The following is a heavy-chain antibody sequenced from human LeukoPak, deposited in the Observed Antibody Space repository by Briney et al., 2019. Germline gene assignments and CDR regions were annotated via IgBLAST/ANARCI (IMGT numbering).Heavy chain of an antibody. J-gene: IGHJ4*02. V-gene: IGHV3-23*01. D-gene: IGHD2-15*01. CDR3: AKAPVTTCRGAFCYPFDY. CDR2: LSGSGGST. Sequence: GGSLRLSCAASGFTFSSYAMSWVRQAPGKGPEWVSALSGSGGSTYYADSVKGRFTISRDNSKNTLYLQMNSLRAEDTAVYYCAKAPVTTCRGAFCYPFDYRGLGTLVTVSS. CDR1: GFTFSSYA.